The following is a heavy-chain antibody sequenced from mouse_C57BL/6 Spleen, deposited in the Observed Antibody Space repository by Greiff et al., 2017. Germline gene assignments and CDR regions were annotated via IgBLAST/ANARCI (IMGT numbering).Heavy chain of an antibody. CDR1: GYTFTDYY. CDR2: INPYNGGT. CDR3: ALGHFDY. J-gene: IGHJ2*01. Sequence: EVQLQQSGPELVKPGASVKISCKASGYTFTDYYMNWVKQSHGKSLEWIGDINPYNGGTSYNQKFKGKATLTVDKSSSTAYMELRSLTSEDSAVYYCALGHFDYWGKGTTLTVSS. D-gene: IGHD4-1*01. V-gene: IGHV1-26*01.